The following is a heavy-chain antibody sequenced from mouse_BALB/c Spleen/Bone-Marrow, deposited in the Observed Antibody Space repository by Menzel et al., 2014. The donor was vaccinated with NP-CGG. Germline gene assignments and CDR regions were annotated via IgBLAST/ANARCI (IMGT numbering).Heavy chain of an antibody. Sequence: VQLQHSGAELVKPGASVKLSCTASGFNIKDTYMHWVKQRPEQGLEWIGRIDPANGNTKYDPKFQGKATIIADTSSNTAYLQLSSLTSEDTAVYYCARYRLGTYFDYWGQGTTLTVSS. J-gene: IGHJ2*01. D-gene: IGHD2-14*01. CDR2: IDPANGNT. CDR1: GFNIKDTY. CDR3: ARYRLGTYFDY. V-gene: IGHV14-3*02.